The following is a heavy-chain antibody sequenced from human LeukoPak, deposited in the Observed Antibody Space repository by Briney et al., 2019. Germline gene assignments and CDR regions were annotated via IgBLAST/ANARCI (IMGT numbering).Heavy chain of an antibody. CDR3: ARNLKYYDILTQWAFDI. CDR1: GFIFTDYW. V-gene: IGHV3-74*01. D-gene: IGHD3-9*01. CDR2: ISGDGRAT. Sequence: GGSMRLSCAASGFIFTDYWMHWVRQGPGKELVWVARISGDGRATTYADSVKGRFTISRDNSENTLYLQMNSLRAEDTAVYYCARNLKYYDILTQWAFDIWAKGQWSPSLQ. J-gene: IGHJ3*02.